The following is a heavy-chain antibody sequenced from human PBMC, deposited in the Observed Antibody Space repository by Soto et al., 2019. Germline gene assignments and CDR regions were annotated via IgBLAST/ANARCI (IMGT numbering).Heavy chain of an antibody. Sequence: EVQLVESGGGLAQPGRSLRLSCAASGFTFDQYTMHWVRQAPGKGLEWVSSITWHSGTIGYADSVKGRFTISRDNAKNSAYLQMNSLRGEDTALYYCAKEMITFGDFNYYYMDVWGKGTTVTVSS. V-gene: IGHV3-9*01. CDR2: ITWHSGTI. CDR1: GFTFDQYT. D-gene: IGHD3-16*01. J-gene: IGHJ6*03. CDR3: AKEMITFGDFNYYYMDV.